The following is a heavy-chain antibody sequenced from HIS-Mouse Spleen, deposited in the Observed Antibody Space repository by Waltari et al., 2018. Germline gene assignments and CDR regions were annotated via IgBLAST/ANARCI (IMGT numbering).Heavy chain of an antibody. J-gene: IGHJ3*02. CDR1: GFTFDDYA. CDR3: AKDPGDWGAFYI. V-gene: IGHV3-9*01. D-gene: IGHD3-16*01. CDR2: ISWKRGSI. Sequence: EVQLVESGGGLVQPGRSLRLSCAASGFTFDDYAMHWVRQAPGEGLEWVAGISWKRGSIGYADSVKGRFTISRDNAKNSLYLQMNSLRAEDTALYYCAKDPGDWGAFYIWGQGTMVTVSS.